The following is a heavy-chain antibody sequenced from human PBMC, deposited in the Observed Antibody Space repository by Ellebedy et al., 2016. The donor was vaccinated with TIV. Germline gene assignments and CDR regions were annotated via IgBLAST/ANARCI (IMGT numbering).Heavy chain of an antibody. CDR2: IYYSGST. CDR1: GGSISSGDYY. J-gene: IGHJ3*02. CDR3: ARHRGGGTMIVYLGAFDI. V-gene: IGHV4-30-4*01. Sequence: SETLSLXXTVSGGSISSGDYYWSWIRQPPGKGLEWIGYIYYSGSTYYNPSLKSRITISVDTSKNQFSLKLSSVTAADTAVYYCARHRGGGTMIVYLGAFDIWGQGTMVTVSS. D-gene: IGHD3-22*01.